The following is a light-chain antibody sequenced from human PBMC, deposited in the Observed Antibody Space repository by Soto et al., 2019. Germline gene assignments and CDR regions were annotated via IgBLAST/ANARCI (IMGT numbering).Light chain of an antibody. Sequence: QSALTQPASVSGSPGQSITISCTGTSSDVGGYNYVSWYQQYPGKAPKLMIYEVSNRPSGVSNRFSGSKSGNTASLTISGLQAEDEADYYCSSYTNTVLFGGGTQLTVL. J-gene: IGLJ2*01. V-gene: IGLV2-14*01. CDR3: SSYTNTVL. CDR1: SSDVGGYNY. CDR2: EVS.